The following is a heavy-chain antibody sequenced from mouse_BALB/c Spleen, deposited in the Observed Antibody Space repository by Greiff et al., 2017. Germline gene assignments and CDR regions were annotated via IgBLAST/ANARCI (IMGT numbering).Heavy chain of an antibody. CDR1: SYTFTSYW. CDR3: ARGDYDYDWFAY. D-gene: IGHD2-4*01. V-gene: IGHV1S81*02. J-gene: IGHJ3*01. CDR2: IYPGSGNT. Sequence: QVQLQQPGAELVKPGASVKLSCKASSYTFTSYWMHWVKQRPGQGLEWIGEIYPGSGNTYYNEKFKGKATLTADKSSSTAYMQLSSLTSEDSAVYFCARGDYDYDWFAYWGQGTLVTVSA.